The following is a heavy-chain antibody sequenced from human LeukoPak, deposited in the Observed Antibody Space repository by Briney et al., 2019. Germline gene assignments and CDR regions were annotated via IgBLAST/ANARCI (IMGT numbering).Heavy chain of an antibody. J-gene: IGHJ3*01. CDR2: ISGSGKNT. Sequence: GSLRLSCAASGFTFSSYAMSWVRQAPGKGLEWVSAISGSGKNTYYADSVKGRFAISRDNSKNTLFLQMDSLRAEDTAIYYCAKEPYSTWGQGTMVTVSS. V-gene: IGHV3-23*01. CDR3: AKEPYST. D-gene: IGHD2/OR15-2a*01. CDR1: GFTFSSYA.